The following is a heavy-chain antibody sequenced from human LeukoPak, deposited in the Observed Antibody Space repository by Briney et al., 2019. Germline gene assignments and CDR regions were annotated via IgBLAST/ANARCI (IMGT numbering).Heavy chain of an antibody. CDR1: GYSISSGYF. V-gene: IGHV4-38-2*02. CDR2: IYHSGST. Sequence: SETLSLTCTVSGYSISSGYFWGWIRQPPGKGLECIGTIYHSGSTYYNPSLKSRVTISVDTSKNQFSLKLNSVTAADAAVYYCAKSNGYGLVDIWGQGTMVTVSS. D-gene: IGHD3-10*01. J-gene: IGHJ3*02. CDR3: AKSNGYGLVDI.